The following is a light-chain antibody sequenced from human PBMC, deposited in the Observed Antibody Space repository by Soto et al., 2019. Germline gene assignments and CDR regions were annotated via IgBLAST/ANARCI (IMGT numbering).Light chain of an antibody. CDR1: QSISIW. V-gene: IGKV1-5*03. Sequence: DIQMTQSPSTVSASVGDRVTITCRASQSISIWLAWYQQRPGKAPKLLMYMASVLESGVPSRFSGSGSGTEFTLTISSLQPEDFATYYCQQYNVYWTFGQGTKVEIK. J-gene: IGKJ1*01. CDR3: QQYNVYWT. CDR2: MAS.